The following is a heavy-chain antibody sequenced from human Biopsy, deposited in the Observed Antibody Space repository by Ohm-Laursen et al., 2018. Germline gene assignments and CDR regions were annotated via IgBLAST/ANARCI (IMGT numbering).Heavy chain of an antibody. J-gene: IGHJ5*02. CDR2: VYNGGIT. V-gene: IGHV4-59*07. CDR3: ARTPRDSFWSGSYKRGLWFDP. Sequence: SDTLSLTCCVSGGSIISYYWTWIRRPPGKGLEWIGHVYNGGITNYNPSLKSRVTISKDTSKNQFSLQVNSVTAADTAVYYCARTPRDSFWSGSYKRGLWFDPWGQGTLVTVSS. D-gene: IGHD3-3*01. CDR1: GGSIISYY.